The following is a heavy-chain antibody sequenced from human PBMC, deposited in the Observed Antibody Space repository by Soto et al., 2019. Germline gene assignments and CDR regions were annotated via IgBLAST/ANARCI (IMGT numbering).Heavy chain of an antibody. D-gene: IGHD2-15*01. CDR1: GFTFSGFD. Sequence: GGSLRLSCEASGFTFSGFDMHWVRQPTGKGLEWVSTIGTADDTYYAVSVKGRFTISRDNAKNSLSLQMNSLRAGDTAIYFCARGQEVGAHFFDSWGQGTQVTVSS. CDR3: ARGQEVGAHFFDS. V-gene: IGHV3-13*01. J-gene: IGHJ4*02. CDR2: IGTADDT.